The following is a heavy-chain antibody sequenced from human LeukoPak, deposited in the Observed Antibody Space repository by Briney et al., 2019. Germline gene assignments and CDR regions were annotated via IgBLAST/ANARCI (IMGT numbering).Heavy chain of an antibody. V-gene: IGHV3-43*01. Sequence: PGGSLRLSCAASGFTFVDYTMHRVRQAPGTGLEWVSLISWDGGSTYYADSVKCRFTISRDNSKNSLYLQMNSLRTEDNALYYCAKDILRTGIDAFDIWGKGTMVTVSS. J-gene: IGHJ3*02. CDR1: GFTFVDYT. D-gene: IGHD2-15*01. CDR3: AKDILRTGIDAFDI. CDR2: ISWDGGST.